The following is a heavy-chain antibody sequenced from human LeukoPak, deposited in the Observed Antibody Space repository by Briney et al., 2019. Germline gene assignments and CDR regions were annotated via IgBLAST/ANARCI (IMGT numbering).Heavy chain of an antibody. CDR3: AKDARLGSSWVNYYFDY. J-gene: IGHJ4*02. CDR1: GFTFDDYA. CDR2: ISWNSGSV. V-gene: IGHV3-9*03. Sequence: GRSLRLSCAASGFTFDDYAMHWVRQTPEKGLEWVSSISWNSGSVDYADSVKGRFTISRDNAKNSLYLQMNSLRAEDMALYYCAKDARLGSSWVNYYFDYWGQGTLVTVSS. D-gene: IGHD6-13*01.